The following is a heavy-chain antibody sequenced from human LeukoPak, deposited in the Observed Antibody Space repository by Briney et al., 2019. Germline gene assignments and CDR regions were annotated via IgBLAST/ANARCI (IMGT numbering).Heavy chain of an antibody. CDR2: ISTGSSYI. Sequence: GGSLRLSCAASGFTFSSYSMNWVRQAPGKGLEWVSSISTGSSYIYYADSVKGQFTISRDNAKNSLYLQMNSLRAEDTAVYYCARDQGDYAGWWGQGTLVTVSS. J-gene: IGHJ4*02. V-gene: IGHV3-21*01. CDR1: GFTFSSYS. CDR3: ARDQGDYAGW. D-gene: IGHD4-17*01.